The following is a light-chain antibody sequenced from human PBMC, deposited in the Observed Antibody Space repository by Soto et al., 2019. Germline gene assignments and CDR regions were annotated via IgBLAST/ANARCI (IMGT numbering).Light chain of an antibody. CDR1: QSVTTY. Sequence: EIILTQSPGTVSLSPGERATLSCRASQSVTTYLAWYQQKPGQAPRLLIYDATNRATGIPARFSGSGSGTDFTLTISSLQPEDFAVYYCQQRSNWPPRITFGQGTRLEIK. CDR3: QQRSNWPPRIT. CDR2: DAT. J-gene: IGKJ5*01. V-gene: IGKV3-11*01.